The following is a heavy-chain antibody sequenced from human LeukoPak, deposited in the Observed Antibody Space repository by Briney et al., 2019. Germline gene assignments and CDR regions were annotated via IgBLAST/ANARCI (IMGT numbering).Heavy chain of an antibody. V-gene: IGHV3-11*06. D-gene: IGHD2-15*01. CDR1: GFTFSDSY. CDR3: ARGASYCSGGSCSDF. CDR2: ISGSNSYT. J-gene: IGHJ4*02. Sequence: GRSLRLSCAASGFTFSDSYMSWIRQAPGKGLEWVSYISGSNSYTNYADSVKGRFTISRDNAKNSLYLQMNSLRAEDTAVYYCARGASYCSGGSCSDFWGQGTLVTVSS.